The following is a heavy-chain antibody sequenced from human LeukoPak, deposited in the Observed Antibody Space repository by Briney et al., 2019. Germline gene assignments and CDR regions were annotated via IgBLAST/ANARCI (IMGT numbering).Heavy chain of an antibody. CDR1: GGSISSSSYY. Sequence: SETLSLTCTVSGGSISSSSYYWGWIRQPPGKGLEWIGSIYYSGSTYYNPSLRSRVTISVDTSKNQFTLKLSSVTAADTAVYYCARRPAVPAMVTSWGQGTLVTVSS. CDR2: IYYSGST. D-gene: IGHD5-18*01. J-gene: IGHJ5*02. CDR3: ARRPAVPAMVTS. V-gene: IGHV4-39*01.